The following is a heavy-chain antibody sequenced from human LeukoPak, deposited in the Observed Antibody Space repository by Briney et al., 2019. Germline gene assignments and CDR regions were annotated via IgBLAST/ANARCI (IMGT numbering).Heavy chain of an antibody. CDR2: IYYSEST. CDR3: ASVPYDSSGYAPFDY. V-gene: IGHV4-59*01. D-gene: IGHD3-22*01. CDR1: GGSISTYY. Sequence: SETLSLSCTVSGGSISTYYWSWIRQPPGKGVEWIGYIYYSESTNYNPSLKSRVSISVDRSKNQFSLRLSSVTAADTAVYFCASVPYDSSGYAPFDYWGQGTLVTVSS. J-gene: IGHJ4*02.